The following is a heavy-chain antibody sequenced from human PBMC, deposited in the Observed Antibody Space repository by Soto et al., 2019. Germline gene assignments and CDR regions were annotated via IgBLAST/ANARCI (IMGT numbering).Heavy chain of an antibody. CDR1: GFTFSGYS. CDR2: ISSSRSTI. J-gene: IGHJ4*02. V-gene: IGHV3-48*02. CDR3: ARDPRNYFDY. Sequence: GGSLRLSCTASGFTFSGYSTSWVRQAPGKGLEWVSYISSSRSTIYYADSVKGRFTSSRDNAKNLLFLQMNSLRDEDTAVYYCARDPRNYFDYWGQGTLVTVSS.